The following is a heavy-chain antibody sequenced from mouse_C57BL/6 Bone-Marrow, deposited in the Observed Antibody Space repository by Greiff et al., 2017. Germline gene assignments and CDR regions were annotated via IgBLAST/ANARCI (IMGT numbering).Heavy chain of an antibody. CDR3: ARLLWSYYYAMDY. D-gene: IGHD2-1*01. V-gene: IGHV1-80*01. Sequence: QVQLQQSGAELVKPGASVKISCKASGYAFSSYWMNWVKQRPGKGLEWIGQIYPGDGDTNYNGKFKGKATLTADKSSSTAYMQLSSLTSEDSAVYFCARLLWSYYYAMDYWGQGTSVTVSS. J-gene: IGHJ4*01. CDR1: GYAFSSYW. CDR2: IYPGDGDT.